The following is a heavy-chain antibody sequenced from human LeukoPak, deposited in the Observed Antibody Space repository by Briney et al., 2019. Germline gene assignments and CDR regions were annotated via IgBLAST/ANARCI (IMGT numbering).Heavy chain of an antibody. D-gene: IGHD6-19*01. J-gene: IGHJ5*02. V-gene: IGHV4-4*07. Sequence: PSETLSLTCTVSGGSISSYYWSWIRQPAGKGLEWIGRIYTSGSTNYNPSLKSRVTMSVDTSKNQFSLKLSSVTAADTAVYYCARDRKEPGIAVAGTGFDPRGQGTLVTVSS. CDR1: GGSISSYY. CDR3: ARDRKEPGIAVAGTGFDP. CDR2: IYTSGST.